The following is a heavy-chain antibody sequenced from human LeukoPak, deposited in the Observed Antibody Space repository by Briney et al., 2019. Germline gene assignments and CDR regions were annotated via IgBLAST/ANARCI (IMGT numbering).Heavy chain of an antibody. CDR1: GGTFSSYA. CDR2: IIPIFRTA. V-gene: IGHV1-69*13. D-gene: IGHD5-24*01. Sequence: GASVKVSCKASGGTFSSYAITWVRQAPGQGLEWMGGIIPIFRTANYAQKFQGRVTITADESTNTAYMELSSLRSEDTAVYYCAREPVDMATILNRDAFDIWGQGTMVIVSS. J-gene: IGHJ3*02. CDR3: AREPVDMATILNRDAFDI.